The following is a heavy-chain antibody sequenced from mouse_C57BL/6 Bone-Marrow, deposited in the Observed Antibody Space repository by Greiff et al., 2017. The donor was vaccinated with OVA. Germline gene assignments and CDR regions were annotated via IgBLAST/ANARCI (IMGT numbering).Heavy chain of an antibody. CDR3: ALYDYEDY. Sequence: VQLQESGPELVKPGASVKISCKASGYAFSSSWMNWVKQRPGKGLEWIGRIYPGDGDTNYNRKFKGKATLTADKSSSTAYMQLSSLTSEDSAVYICALYDYEDYWGQGTTLTVSS. D-gene: IGHD2-4*01. J-gene: IGHJ2*01. CDR2: IYPGDGDT. CDR1: GYAFSSSW. V-gene: IGHV1-82*01.